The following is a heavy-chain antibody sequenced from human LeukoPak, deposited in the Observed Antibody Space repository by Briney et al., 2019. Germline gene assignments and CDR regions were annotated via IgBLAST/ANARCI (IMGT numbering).Heavy chain of an antibody. J-gene: IGHJ4*02. D-gene: IGHD3-10*01. CDR3: ARGDTYYYGSGSFDY. CDR2: IKQDGSEK. V-gene: IGHV3-7*01. Sequence: GGSLRLSCAASGFTFSSYWMSWVRQAPGKGLEWVANIKQDGSEKYYVDSVKGRFTISRDNAKNSLYLQMNSLRAEDTAVYYCARGDTYYYGSGSFDYWGQGTLVTVSS. CDR1: GFTFSSYW.